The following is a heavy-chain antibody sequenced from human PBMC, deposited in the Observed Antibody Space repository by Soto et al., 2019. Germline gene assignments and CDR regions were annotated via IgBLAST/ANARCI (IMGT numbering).Heavy chain of an antibody. CDR2: IYYSGST. D-gene: IGHD6-13*01. V-gene: IGHV4-31*03. CDR1: GGSISSGGYY. CDR3: AGMGVPAGPIDY. Sequence: PSETLSLTCTVSGGSISSGGYYWSWIRQHPGKGLEWIGYIYYSGSTYYNPSLKSRVTISVDTSKNQFSLKLSSVTAADTAVYYCAGMGVPAGPIDYWGQGTLVTVSS. J-gene: IGHJ4*02.